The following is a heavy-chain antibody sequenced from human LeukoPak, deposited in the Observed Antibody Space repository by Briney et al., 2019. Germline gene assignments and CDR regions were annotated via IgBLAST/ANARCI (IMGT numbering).Heavy chain of an antibody. CDR2: ISGSGGST. J-gene: IGHJ1*01. D-gene: IGHD3-22*01. Sequence: GGSLRLSCAASGFTFSSYAMSWVRQAPGKGLEWVSGISGSGGSTYYADSVKGRFTISRDNSKNTLYLQMNSLRAEDTAVYYCAKDYYDSSGYYPEYFQHWGQGTLVTVSS. V-gene: IGHV3-23*01. CDR3: AKDYYDSSGYYPEYFQH. CDR1: GFTFSSYA.